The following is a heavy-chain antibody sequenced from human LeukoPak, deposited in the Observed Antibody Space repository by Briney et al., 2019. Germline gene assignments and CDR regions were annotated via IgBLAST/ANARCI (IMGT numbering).Heavy chain of an antibody. Sequence: PGGSLRLSCAASGFTFSSYEMNWVRQAPGKGLEWVSYISSSGSTIYYADSVKGRFTISRDNAKNSLYLQMNSLRAEDTAVYYCARYDYSNYDDWFDPWGQGTLVTVPS. CDR1: GFTFSSYE. D-gene: IGHD4-11*01. CDR2: ISSSGSTI. V-gene: IGHV3-48*03. CDR3: ARYDYSNYDDWFDP. J-gene: IGHJ5*02.